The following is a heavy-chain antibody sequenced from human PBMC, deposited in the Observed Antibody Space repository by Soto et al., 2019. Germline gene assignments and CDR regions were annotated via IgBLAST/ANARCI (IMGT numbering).Heavy chain of an antibody. CDR2: IIPIFGTA. Sequence: QVQLVQSGAEVKKPGSSVKVSCKASGGTFSSYAISWVRQAPGQGLEWMGGIIPIFGTANYAQKFQGRVTITADKSTSTAYMEPSSLRSEDTAVYYCARDRPDQYYYDSSGPDLGGFDYWGQGTLVTVSS. D-gene: IGHD3-22*01. CDR3: ARDRPDQYYYDSSGPDLGGFDY. CDR1: GGTFSSYA. J-gene: IGHJ4*02. V-gene: IGHV1-69*06.